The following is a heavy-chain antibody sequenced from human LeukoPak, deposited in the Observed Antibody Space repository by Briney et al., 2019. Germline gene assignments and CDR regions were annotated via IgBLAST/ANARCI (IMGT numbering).Heavy chain of an antibody. Sequence: SETLSLTCTVSGGSISSSSYYWGWIRQPPGKGLEWIGSIYYSGSTYYNPSLKSRVTISVDTSKNQFSLKLSSVTAADTAVYFCARDPTTVTKGFDIWGQGTLVTVSS. CDR2: IYYSGST. CDR1: GGSISSSSYY. J-gene: IGHJ3*02. D-gene: IGHD4-17*01. CDR3: ARDPTTVTKGFDI. V-gene: IGHV4-39*07.